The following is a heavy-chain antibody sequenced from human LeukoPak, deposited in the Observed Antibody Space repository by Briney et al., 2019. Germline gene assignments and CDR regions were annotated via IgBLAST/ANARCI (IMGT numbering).Heavy chain of an antibody. V-gene: IGHV4-38-2*02. Sequence: RSSETLSLTCTVSGYSISSGYYWGWIRQPPGKGLEWIGRISTIGSTNYNPSLNSRVTISIDTSKNQFSLKLSSVTAADTAVYYCARDGCGGSCFHYYYYYMDVWGKGTTVTISS. D-gene: IGHD2-15*01. CDR2: ISTIGST. CDR3: ARDGCGGSCFHYYYYYMDV. J-gene: IGHJ6*03. CDR1: GYSISSGYY.